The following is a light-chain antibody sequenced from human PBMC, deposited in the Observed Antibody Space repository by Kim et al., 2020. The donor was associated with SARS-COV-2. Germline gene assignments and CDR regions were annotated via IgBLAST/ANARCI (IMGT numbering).Light chain of an antibody. CDR3: QQYSSSPAT. Sequence: TPGERATLSCRASQGVSSKYFAWYQQKPGQAPRLLIYGASSRATGIPDRFSGSGSGTDFTLTITRLEPEDFAVYYCQQYSSSPATFGQGTKVDIK. J-gene: IGKJ1*01. CDR1: QGVSSKY. CDR2: GAS. V-gene: IGKV3-20*01.